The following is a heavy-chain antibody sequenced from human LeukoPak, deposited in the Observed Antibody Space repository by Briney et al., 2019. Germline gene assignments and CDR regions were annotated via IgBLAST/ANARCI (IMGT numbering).Heavy chain of an antibody. CDR1: GFTFSSYG. Sequence: PGRSLRLSCAASGFTFSSYGMHWVRQAPGKGLEWVAVISYDGSNKYYADSVKGRFTISRDNSKNTLYLQMNSLRAEDTAVYYCAKDHSPDYYDSSGYFDVWGQGTTVTVSS. J-gene: IGHJ6*02. CDR3: AKDHSPDYYDSSGYFDV. CDR2: ISYDGSNK. V-gene: IGHV3-30*18. D-gene: IGHD3-22*01.